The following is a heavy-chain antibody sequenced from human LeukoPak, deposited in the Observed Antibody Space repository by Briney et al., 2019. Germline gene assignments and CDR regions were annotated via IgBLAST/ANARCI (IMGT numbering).Heavy chain of an antibody. D-gene: IGHD1-26*01. V-gene: IGHV3-9*01. J-gene: IGHJ4*02. CDR3: ARDTSGSYGHEDY. CDR1: GFTFDDYA. CDR2: ISWNSGSI. Sequence: GGSLRLSCAASGFTFDDYAMHWVRQAPGKGLEWVSGISWNSGSIGYADSVKGRFTISRDNAKNSLYLQMNSLRAEDTAVYYCARDTSGSYGHEDYWGQGTLVTVSS.